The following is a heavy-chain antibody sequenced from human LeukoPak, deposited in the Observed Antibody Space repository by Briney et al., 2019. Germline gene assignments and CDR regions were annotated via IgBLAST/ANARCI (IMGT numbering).Heavy chain of an antibody. V-gene: IGHV4-4*07. CDR1: GGSISSYY. CDR3: ARVGGDYGFWHFDL. CDR2: IYTSGST. J-gene: IGHJ2*01. Sequence: SSETLSLTCTVSGGSISSYYWSWIRQPAGKGLEWIGRIYTSGSTNYNPSLKSRVTMSVDTSKNQFSLKLSSVTAADTAVYYCARVGGDYGFWHFDLWGRGTLVTVSS. D-gene: IGHD4-17*01.